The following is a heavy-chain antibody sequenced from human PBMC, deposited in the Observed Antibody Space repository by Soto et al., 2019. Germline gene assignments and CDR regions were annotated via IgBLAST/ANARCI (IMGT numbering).Heavy chain of an antibody. Sequence: SETLSLTCTVSGGSISSGGYYWSWIRQHPGKGLEWIGYIYYSGSTYYNPSLKSRVTISVDTSKNQFSLNLSSVTAADTAVYYCARQGGAIAPYFDYWGQGTLVTVSS. CDR2: IYYSGST. CDR1: GGSISSGGYY. J-gene: IGHJ4*02. D-gene: IGHD6-13*01. CDR3: ARQGGAIAPYFDY. V-gene: IGHV4-31*03.